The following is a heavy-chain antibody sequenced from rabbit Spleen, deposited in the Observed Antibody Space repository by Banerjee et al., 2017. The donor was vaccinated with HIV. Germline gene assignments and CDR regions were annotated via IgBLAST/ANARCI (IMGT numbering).Heavy chain of an antibody. CDR1: GVSFSISSY. CDR3: ARGSNSVAYNSEL. V-gene: IGHV1S40*01. Sequence: QSLEESGGDLVKPGASLTLTCTASGVSFSISSYLCWVRQAPGKGLEWIACIDAGSSGFTYFATWAKGRFTISKTSSTTVTLQMTSLTAADTATYFCARGSNSVAYNSELWGQGTLVTVS. J-gene: IGHJ3*01. D-gene: IGHD6-1*01. CDR2: IDAGSSGFT.